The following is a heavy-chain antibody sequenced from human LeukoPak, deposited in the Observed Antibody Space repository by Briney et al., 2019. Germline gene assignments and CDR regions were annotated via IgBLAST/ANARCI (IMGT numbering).Heavy chain of an antibody. CDR1: GGTFSSYA. CDR3: AREAPPGDYNLGYYFDY. V-gene: IGHV1-69*13. Sequence: ASVKVSCMASGGTFSSYAISWVRQAPGQGLEWMGGIIPIFGTANYAQKFQGRVTITADESTSTAYMELSSLRSEDTAVYYCAREAPPGDYNLGYYFDYWGQGTLVTVSS. D-gene: IGHD4-17*01. J-gene: IGHJ4*02. CDR2: IIPIFGTA.